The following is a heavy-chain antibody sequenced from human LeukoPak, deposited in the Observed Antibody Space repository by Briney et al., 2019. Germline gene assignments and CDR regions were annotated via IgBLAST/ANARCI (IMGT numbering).Heavy chain of an antibody. CDR2: INSDGSNT. J-gene: IGHJ4*02. CDR3: ASYNWNFLNDY. D-gene: IGHD1-7*01. Sequence: SGGSLRLSCAASGFTFSGYWMYWVRQTSGKGLVWVSGINSDGSNTRYADSVKGRFTISRDNAKNTLYLQMNSLRAEDTAVYYCASYNWNFLNDYWGQGTLVTVSS. CDR1: GFTFSGYW. V-gene: IGHV3-74*01.